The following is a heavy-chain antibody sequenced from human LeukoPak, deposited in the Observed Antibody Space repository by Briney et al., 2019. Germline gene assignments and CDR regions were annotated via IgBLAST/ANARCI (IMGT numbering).Heavy chain of an antibody. Sequence: GGSLRLSCAASGFTFSSYAMHWVRQAPGKGLDWVSLISGSGSNTYYTDSVQGRFTISRDNSRNTLYLQMSSLRAEDTAIYYCAKERGISYTYEFDYWGQGALVTVSS. V-gene: IGHV3-23*01. CDR2: ISGSGSNT. CDR1: GFTFSSYA. CDR3: AKERGISYTYEFDY. D-gene: IGHD3-16*01. J-gene: IGHJ4*02.